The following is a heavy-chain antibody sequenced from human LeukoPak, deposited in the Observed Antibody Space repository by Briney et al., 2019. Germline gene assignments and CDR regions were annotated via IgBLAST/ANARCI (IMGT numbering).Heavy chain of an antibody. Sequence: GGSLRLSCAASGFTFSSYSMNWVRQAPGKGLEWVSYISSSSSTIYYADSVKGRFTISRDNAKNSLYLQMNSLRAEDTAVYYCAKEGDYDSSGYSDYWGQGTLVTVSS. J-gene: IGHJ4*02. CDR3: AKEGDYDSSGYSDY. CDR2: ISSSSSTI. CDR1: GFTFSSYS. D-gene: IGHD3-22*01. V-gene: IGHV3-48*01.